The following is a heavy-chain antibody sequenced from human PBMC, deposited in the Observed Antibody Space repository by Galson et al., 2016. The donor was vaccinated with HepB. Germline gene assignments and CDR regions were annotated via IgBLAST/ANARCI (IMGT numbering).Heavy chain of an antibody. CDR2: IIPIFGTA. D-gene: IGHD5-24*01. CDR3: ARPGGGGYNLYYFDY. V-gene: IGHV1-69*13. Sequence: SVKVSCKASGGTFSSYAITWVRQAPGQGLEWMGGIIPIFGTANYAQKFQGRVTITADESTSTAYMELSSLRSEDTAVYYCARPGGGGYNLYYFDYWGQGTLVTVSS. J-gene: IGHJ4*02. CDR1: GGTFSSYA.